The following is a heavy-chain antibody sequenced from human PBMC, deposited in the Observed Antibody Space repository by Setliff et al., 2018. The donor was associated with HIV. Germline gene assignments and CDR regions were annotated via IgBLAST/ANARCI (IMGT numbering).Heavy chain of an antibody. CDR1: GDSISSGGYY. CDR3: ARDSTDGSGFPGPPSL. Sequence: PSETLSLTCTVSGDSISSGGYYWSWIRHHPGKGLEWIGYIYNSGMTYYNPSLKGRVTISVDTSKKQLSLKLSSVTAADTAVYYCARDSTDGSGFPGPPSLWGQGTLVTVSS. D-gene: IGHD3-22*01. V-gene: IGHV4-31*03. J-gene: IGHJ4*02. CDR2: IYNSGMT.